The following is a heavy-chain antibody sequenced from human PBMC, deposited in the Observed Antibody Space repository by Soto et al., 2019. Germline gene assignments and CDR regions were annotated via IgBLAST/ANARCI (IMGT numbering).Heavy chain of an antibody. V-gene: IGHV4-34*01. CDR3: ARGLVVVATVNYFDY. D-gene: IGHD5-12*01. J-gene: IGHJ4*02. CDR1: GGSFSGYY. Sequence: PSETLSLTCDVYGGSFSGYYWSWIRQPPGKGLEWIGEINHSGSTNYNPSLKSRVTISVDTSKNQFSLKLSSVSDADTAVYYCARGLVVVATVNYFDYWGQGTLVPSPQ. CDR2: INHSGST.